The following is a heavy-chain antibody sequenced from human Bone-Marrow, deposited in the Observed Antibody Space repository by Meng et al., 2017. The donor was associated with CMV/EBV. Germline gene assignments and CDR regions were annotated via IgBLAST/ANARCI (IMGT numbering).Heavy chain of an antibody. CDR2: ISYDGSNK. D-gene: IGHD2-15*01. V-gene: IGHV3-30*04. CDR1: GFTFSSYA. CDR3: ARDRWRGGNSFDY. Sequence: GGSLRLSCAASGFTFSSYAMHWVRQAPGKGLEWVAVISYDGSNKYYADSVKGRFTISRDNSKNTLYLQMNSLRAEDTAVYYCARDRWRGGNSFDYWDQGTLVTVSS. J-gene: IGHJ4*02.